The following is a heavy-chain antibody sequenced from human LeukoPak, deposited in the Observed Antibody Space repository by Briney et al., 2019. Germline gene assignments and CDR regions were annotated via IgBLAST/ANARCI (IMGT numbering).Heavy chain of an antibody. CDR1: GFTFSSYA. D-gene: IGHD6-13*01. CDR2: ISGRDDDT. V-gene: IGHV3-23*01. Sequence: GGSLRLSCAASGFTFSSYAMSWVRQAPGKGLEWVSSISGRDDDTYYADSVRGRFTISRDNSKNTLYLQMNSLRADDTAVYYCAKERWPSELVRSIDYWGQGTLVTVSS. J-gene: IGHJ4*02. CDR3: AKERWPSELVRSIDY.